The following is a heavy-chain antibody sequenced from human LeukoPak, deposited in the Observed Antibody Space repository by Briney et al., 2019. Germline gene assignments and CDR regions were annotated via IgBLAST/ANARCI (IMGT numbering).Heavy chain of an antibody. D-gene: IGHD6-13*01. CDR1: GFTFSSYS. CDR2: ISSSSSYI. CDR3: AKAGSIWPVDY. V-gene: IGHV3-21*04. J-gene: IGHJ4*02. Sequence: PGGSQRLSCAASGFTFSSYSMNWVRQAPGKGLEWVSSISSSSSYIYYADSVKGRFTISRDNAKNSLYLQMNSLRAEDTAMYYCAKAGSIWPVDYWGQGSLVTVSS.